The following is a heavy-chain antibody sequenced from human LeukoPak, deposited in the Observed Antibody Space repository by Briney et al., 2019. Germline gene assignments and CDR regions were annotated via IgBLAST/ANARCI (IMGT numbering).Heavy chain of an antibody. Sequence: SETLSLTCTVSGGSFRGDYYWAWIRQPPGKWLEWIGSIYSGGRIYYNPSLKSRVSISIDTSNNDLSLKVTSVTAADTAGYYCARAPWAYGNYVHAFDIWGQGTMVTVSS. J-gene: IGHJ3*02. D-gene: IGHD4-11*01. CDR3: ARAPWAYGNYVHAFDI. CDR1: GGSFRGDYY. V-gene: IGHV4-39*07. CDR2: IYSGGRI.